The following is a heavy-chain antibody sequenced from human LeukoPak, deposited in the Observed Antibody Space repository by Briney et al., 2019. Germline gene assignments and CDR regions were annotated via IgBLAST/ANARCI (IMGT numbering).Heavy chain of an antibody. V-gene: IGHV4-4*07. CDR3: ARDADFGSGSDY. CDR2: IYTSGIT. CDR1: GGSISIYY. Sequence: SETLSLTCTVSGGSISIYYWSWIRHPAGKGLEWIGCIYTSGITNYNPSRKSRVTMSVDTCKCQFSLRLISVSAAVTAVYYCARDADFGSGSDYWGQGTLVTVSS. J-gene: IGHJ4*02. D-gene: IGHD3-3*01.